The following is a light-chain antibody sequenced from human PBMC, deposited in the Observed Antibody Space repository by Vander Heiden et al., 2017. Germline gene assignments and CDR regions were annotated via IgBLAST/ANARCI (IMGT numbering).Light chain of an antibody. CDR3: QQSYSTPMYT. V-gene: IGKV1-39*01. Sequence: DIQMTQSPSSLSASVGDRVTITCRASQSISRYLNWYQQKPGKAPKLLIYDASSLQSGVPSRFSGSGSGTDFALTISSLQPEDFATYYCQQSYSTPMYTFGQGTKLEIK. CDR1: QSISRY. CDR2: DAS. J-gene: IGKJ2*01.